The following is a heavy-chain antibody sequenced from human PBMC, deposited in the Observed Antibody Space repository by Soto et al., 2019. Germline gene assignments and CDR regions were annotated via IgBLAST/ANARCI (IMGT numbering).Heavy chain of an antibody. D-gene: IGHD3-22*01. CDR1: GCPFSSYA. CDR2: ISGSGGST. V-gene: IGHV3-23*01. J-gene: IGHJ4*02. Sequence: GGSLRLSCAAAGCPFSSYARSWVRQATGKGLEWVSAISGSGGSTYYADSVKGRFTISRDNSKNTLYLQMNSLRAEDTAVYYCAKPAVVTYYYDSSGYWEYYFDYWGQGTLVTVSS. CDR3: AKPAVVTYYYDSSGYWEYYFDY.